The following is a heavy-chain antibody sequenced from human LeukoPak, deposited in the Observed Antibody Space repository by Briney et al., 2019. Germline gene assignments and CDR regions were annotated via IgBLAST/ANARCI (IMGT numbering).Heavy chain of an antibody. V-gene: IGHV3-53*01. CDR3: AKPYYYDSSGYYSDPAPFDY. CDR2: IYSGGST. J-gene: IGHJ4*02. Sequence: GGSLRLSCAASGFTVSSNYMSWVRQAPGKGLEWVSVIYSGGSTYYADSVKGRFTISRDNSKNTLYLQMNSLRAEDTAVYYCAKPYYYDSSGYYSDPAPFDYWGQGTLVTVSS. D-gene: IGHD3-22*01. CDR1: GFTVSSNY.